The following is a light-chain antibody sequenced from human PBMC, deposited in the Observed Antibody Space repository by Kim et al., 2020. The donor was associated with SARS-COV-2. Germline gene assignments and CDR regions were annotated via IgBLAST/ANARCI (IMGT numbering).Light chain of an antibody. CDR1: QNINSN. J-gene: IGKJ1*01. V-gene: IGKV3-15*01. Sequence: EIVMTPSPATLSVSPGERATLSCRASQNINSNLAWYQQNRGQAPRLLIYAASTRATGIPARFSGSGSGTEFTLTISSLQSEDFAVYYCQQYNDWPRTFGQGTKVDIK. CDR2: AAS. CDR3: QQYNDWPRT.